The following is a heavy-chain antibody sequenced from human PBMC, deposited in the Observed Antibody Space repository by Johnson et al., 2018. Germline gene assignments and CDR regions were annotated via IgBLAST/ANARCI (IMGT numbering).Heavy chain of an antibody. J-gene: IGHJ6*02. V-gene: IGHV3-30*03. Sequence: QVQLVESGGGVVQXGGSLRLSCAASGFTFSRFGMHWVRQAPGKGLEWVAIISHDGINKLYGDSVKGRFTNPRANSKNTLYLQMNSLRVEDTAVYYCARGGSSRWSDYSMDVWGQGTTVTVSS. D-gene: IGHD6-13*01. CDR1: GFTFSRFG. CDR2: ISHDGINK. CDR3: ARGGSSRWSDYSMDV.